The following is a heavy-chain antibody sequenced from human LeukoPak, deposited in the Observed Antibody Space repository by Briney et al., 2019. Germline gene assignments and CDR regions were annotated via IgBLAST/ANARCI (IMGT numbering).Heavy chain of an antibody. J-gene: IGHJ3*02. CDR2: ISGSGGST. V-gene: IGHV3-23*01. Sequence: GGSLRLSCAASGFTFSSYWMSWVRQAPGKGLEWVSAISGSGGSTYYADSVKGRFTISRDNSKNTLYLQMNSLRAEDTAVYYCARPGYCSGDTCYVAFDIWGQGTMVTVSS. CDR1: GFTFSSYW. CDR3: ARPGYCSGDTCYVAFDI. D-gene: IGHD2-15*01.